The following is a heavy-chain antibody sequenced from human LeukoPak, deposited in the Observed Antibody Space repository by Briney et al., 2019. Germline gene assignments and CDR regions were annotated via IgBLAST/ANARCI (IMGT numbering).Heavy chain of an antibody. Sequence: TGGSLRLSCAASGFTFSKYAMTWVRQAPGKGLEWVSAISSSTLKIYYADSVKGRFTVSRDNSKNTLYLQMYSLRAEDTAVYYCARDLGVFSVAGNDYWGQGTLVTVSS. CDR3: ARDLGVFSVAGNDY. J-gene: IGHJ4*02. V-gene: IGHV3-23*01. CDR1: GFTFSKYA. D-gene: IGHD6-19*01. CDR2: ISSSTLKI.